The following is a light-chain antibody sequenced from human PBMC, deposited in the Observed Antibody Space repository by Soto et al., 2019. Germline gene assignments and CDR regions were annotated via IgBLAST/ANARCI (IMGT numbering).Light chain of an antibody. CDR1: SSDVGNYKF. Sequence: QSALTQPASVSGSPGQSITIPCTGTSSDVGNYKFVSWYQQHPGKVPKLLMYEVSNRPSGISNRFSGSKSGNTASLTISGLQAEDEADYSCSAYTITNTVLFGGGTKLTVL. V-gene: IGLV2-14*01. CDR2: EVS. J-gene: IGLJ2*01. CDR3: SAYTITNTVL.